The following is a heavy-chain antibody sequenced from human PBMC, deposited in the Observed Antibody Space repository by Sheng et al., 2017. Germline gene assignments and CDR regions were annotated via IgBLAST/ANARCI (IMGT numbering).Heavy chain of an antibody. V-gene: IGHV1-69*01. CDR2: IIPIFGTA. CDR3: ASGPPTVWSKVEWGFDY. D-gene: IGHD2-8*01. Sequence: QVQLVQSGAEVKKPGSLGEGLLQGFWRHLQQLCYQLGATGPWTRALSGWEGIIPIFGTANYAQKFQGRVTITADESTSTAYMELSSLRSEDTAVYYCASGPPTVWSKVEWGFDYWGQGTLVTVSS. J-gene: IGHJ4*02. CDR1: RHLQQLC.